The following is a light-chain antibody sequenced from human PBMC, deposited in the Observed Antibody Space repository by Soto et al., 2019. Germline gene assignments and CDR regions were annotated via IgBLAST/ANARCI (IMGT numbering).Light chain of an antibody. CDR2: EVS. CDR1: SSDVGGYNY. CDR3: SSYTSSSTNYI. V-gene: IGLV2-14*01. J-gene: IGLJ1*01. Sequence: QSVLTQPASVSGSPGQSITISCTGTSSDVGGYNYVSWYQQHPGKAPKLMIYEVSNRPSGVSNRFSGSKSGNTASLTISGLQPEHEADYYCSSYTSSSTNYIFGSGPKDTV.